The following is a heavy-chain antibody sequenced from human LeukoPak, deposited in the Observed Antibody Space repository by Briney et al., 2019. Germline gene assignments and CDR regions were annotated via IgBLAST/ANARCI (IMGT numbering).Heavy chain of an antibody. CDR3: AREANSRTMNRGARREYNWFDP. CDR2: IVPIFRSG. CDR1: GGTFTNYS. D-gene: IGHD1/OR15-1a*01. J-gene: IGHJ5*02. Sequence: ASVKVSSTASGGTFTNYSVSWVRQAPGQGLEWMGGIVPIFRSGNYAQNFHDRVTITTDESMITVYMELSSLTSDDTAVYYCAREANSRTMNRGARREYNWFDPWGQGTLVTVSS. V-gene: IGHV1-69*05.